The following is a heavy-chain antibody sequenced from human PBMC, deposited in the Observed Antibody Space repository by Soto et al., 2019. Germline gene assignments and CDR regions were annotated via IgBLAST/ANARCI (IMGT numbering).Heavy chain of an antibody. CDR3: VGAVGPYDY. J-gene: IGHJ4*02. V-gene: IGHV3-33*01. CDR2: IWPEGSNK. D-gene: IGHD1-26*01. Sequence: QVRLVESGGGVVQPGRSVRLSCAASGFIFSTYGIHWVRQAPGKGLEWVAVIWPEGSNKYYVDSVKGRFTIARDNSRNILWLEMNSLRAEDTAIYDCVGAVGPYDYWGQGTLVTVSS. CDR1: GFIFSTYG.